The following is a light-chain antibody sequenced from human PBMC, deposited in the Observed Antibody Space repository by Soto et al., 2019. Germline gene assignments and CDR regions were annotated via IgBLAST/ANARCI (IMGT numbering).Light chain of an antibody. CDR1: QSYSSN. Sequence: EIVMPHSPATLSVSPGERATLSCRASQSYSSNLAWYQQKPGQAPRLLIYGASTRATGIPARFSGSGSGTEFTLTISSLQSEDFAVYYCQQYNNWPRWTFGQGTKVDIK. V-gene: IGKV3-15*01. CDR3: QQYNNWPRWT. CDR2: GAS. J-gene: IGKJ1*01.